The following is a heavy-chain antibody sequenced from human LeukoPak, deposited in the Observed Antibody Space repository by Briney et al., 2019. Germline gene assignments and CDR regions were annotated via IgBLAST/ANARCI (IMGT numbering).Heavy chain of an antibody. CDR1: GFTFSSYS. CDR2: ISGSGGST. V-gene: IGHV3-23*01. D-gene: IGHD2-8*01. Sequence: GGSLRLSCAASGFTFSSYSMNWVRQAPGKGLEWVSAISGSGGSTYYADSVKGRFTISRDNSKNTLYLQMNSLRAEDTAVYYCAKDRAPYCTNGVCYTPNPDYFDYWGQGTLVTVSS. CDR3: AKDRAPYCTNGVCYTPNPDYFDY. J-gene: IGHJ4*02.